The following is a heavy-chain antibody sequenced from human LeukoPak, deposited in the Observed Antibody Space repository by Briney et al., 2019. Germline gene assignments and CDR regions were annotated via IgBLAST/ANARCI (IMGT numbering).Heavy chain of an antibody. CDR2: ISAYNGNT. J-gene: IGHJ5*02. V-gene: IGHV1-18*01. CDR3: ARDLGLAAAGILDVGWFDP. Sequence: ASVNLSCKASGYTFTSYGISWVRQAPGQGLEWMGWISAYNGNTNYAQKLQSRVTMTTDTSTSTAYMELRSLRSDDTAVYYCARDLGLAAAGILDVGWFDPWGQGTLVTVSS. CDR1: GYTFTSYG. D-gene: IGHD6-13*01.